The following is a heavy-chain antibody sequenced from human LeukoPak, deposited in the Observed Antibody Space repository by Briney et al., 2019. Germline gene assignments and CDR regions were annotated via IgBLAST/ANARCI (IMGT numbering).Heavy chain of an antibody. D-gene: IGHD4-17*01. V-gene: IGHV4-61*02. CDR3: ARAYNDYGDYGGWFDP. J-gene: IGHJ5*02. CDR1: GGSISSSSYY. Sequence: SETLSLTCTVSGGSISSSSYYWSCIRQPAGKGQEWIGRIYTSGSTNYNPSLKSRVTISVDTSKNQFSLKLSSVTAADTAVYCCARAYNDYGDYGGWFDPWGQGTLVTVSS. CDR2: IYTSGST.